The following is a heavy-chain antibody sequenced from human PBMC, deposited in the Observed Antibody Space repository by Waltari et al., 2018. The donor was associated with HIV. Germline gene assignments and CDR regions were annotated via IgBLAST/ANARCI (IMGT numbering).Heavy chain of an antibody. V-gene: IGHV4-34*01. CDR1: GGSFSGYY. CDR2: INHSGST. J-gene: IGHJ4*02. D-gene: IGHD2-15*01. CDR3: ARGSRLDIVVVVAAPYFDY. Sequence: QVQLQQWGAGRLMSSETLSLPCAVYGGSFSGYYWNWIRQPPGKGLEWIGEINHSGSTNYNPSLKSRVTISVDTSKNQFSLKLSSVTAADTAVYYCARGSRLDIVVVVAAPYFDYWGQGTLVTVSS.